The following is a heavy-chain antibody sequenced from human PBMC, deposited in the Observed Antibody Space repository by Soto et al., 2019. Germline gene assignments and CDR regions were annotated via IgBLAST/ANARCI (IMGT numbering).Heavy chain of an antibody. D-gene: IGHD2-8*01. J-gene: IGHJ5*02. Sequence: QVQLQQWGAGLLKPSETLSLTCAVYGGSFSGYYWSWIRQPPGKGLEWIGEINHSGSTNYNPSLKRRVTISVDTSKNQFSLKLSSVTAADTAVYYCARDEGYIVLMVYARGGFDPWGQGTLVTVSS. CDR3: ARDEGYIVLMVYARGGFDP. CDR2: INHSGST. CDR1: GGSFSGYY. V-gene: IGHV4-34*01.